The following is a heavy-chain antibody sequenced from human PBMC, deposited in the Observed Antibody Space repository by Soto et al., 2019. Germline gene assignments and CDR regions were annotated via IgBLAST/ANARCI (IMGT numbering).Heavy chain of an antibody. J-gene: IGHJ3*02. Sequence: SETLSLTCSVSGGSISSYYWSWIRQPPGKGLEWIAYIYYSGSTSYNPSLRSRVSISLDTSKNQFSLKLSSVTAADTAVYYCARTYDGSGPNSGGYGFDIWGQGTMVTVSS. V-gene: IGHV4-59*01. D-gene: IGHD3-22*01. CDR3: ARTYDGSGPNSGGYGFDI. CDR2: IYYSGST. CDR1: GGSISSYY.